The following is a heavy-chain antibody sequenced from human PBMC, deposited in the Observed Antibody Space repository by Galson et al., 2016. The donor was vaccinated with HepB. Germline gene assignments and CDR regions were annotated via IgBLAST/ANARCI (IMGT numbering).Heavy chain of an antibody. J-gene: IGHJ6*02. CDR3: ARDVRPRQPHYYGMDV. CDR2: IWYDGSNN. CDR1: GFTFSESG. Sequence: SLRLSCAASGFTFSESGIHWVRRASGKGLEWVGFIWYDGSNNFYEDSVKGRFTISRDNSKNTLYLQMNSLRAEDTSVYYCARDVRPRQPHYYGMDVWGQGTTVTVSS. V-gene: IGHV3-33*08. D-gene: IGHD1-1*01.